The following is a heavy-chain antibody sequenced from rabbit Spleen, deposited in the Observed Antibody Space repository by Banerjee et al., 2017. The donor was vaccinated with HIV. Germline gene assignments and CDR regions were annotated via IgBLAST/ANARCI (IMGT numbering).Heavy chain of an antibody. D-gene: IGHD6-1*01. Sequence: QEQLVESGGGLVKPEGSLTLACKASGFSFSDRDVMCWVRQAPGKGLQWIACINTYTGKPVYATWPKGRFTISRTSSTTVTLQMASLTAADTATYFCARSAGVGADSYATLWGQGTLVTVS. CDR3: ARSAGVGADSYATL. CDR1: GFSFSDRDV. J-gene: IGHJ4*01. CDR2: INTYTGKP. V-gene: IGHV1S45*01.